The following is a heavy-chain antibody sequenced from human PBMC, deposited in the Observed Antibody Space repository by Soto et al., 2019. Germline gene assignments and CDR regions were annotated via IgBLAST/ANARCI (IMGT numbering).Heavy chain of an antibody. CDR3: ARHDRELAYNSFDP. Sequence: QLQLQESGPGLVKPSETLSLTCTVSGGSISSSSYLWGWIRQPPGKGLEWIGSIYYSGSTYYNPSLKSRVTISVDTSKNQFSLKLSSVTAADTAVYYCARHDRELAYNSFDPWSQGTLVTVSS. J-gene: IGHJ5*02. CDR2: IYYSGST. V-gene: IGHV4-39*01. CDR1: GGSISSSSYL. D-gene: IGHD1-26*01.